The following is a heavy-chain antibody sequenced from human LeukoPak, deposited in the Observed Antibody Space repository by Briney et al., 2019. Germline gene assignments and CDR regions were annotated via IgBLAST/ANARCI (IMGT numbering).Heavy chain of an antibody. CDR1: GFTFSSYG. CDR2: IWYDGSNK. Sequence: GRSLRLSCAASGFTFSSYGMHWVRQAPGKGLEWVAVIWYDGSNKYYADSVKGRFTISRDNSKNTLYLQMNSLRAEDTAVYYCAREADSSGLDVWGQGTTVTVSS. D-gene: IGHD6-19*01. J-gene: IGHJ6*02. V-gene: IGHV3-33*01. CDR3: AREADSSGLDV.